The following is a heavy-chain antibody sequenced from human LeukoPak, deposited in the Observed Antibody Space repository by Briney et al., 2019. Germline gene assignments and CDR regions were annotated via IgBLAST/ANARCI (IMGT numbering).Heavy chain of an antibody. D-gene: IGHD2-2*01. V-gene: IGHV3-23*01. CDR1: GFTFSSYA. Sequence: PGGSLRLSCAASGFTFSSYAMSWVRQAPGKGLEWVSAISGSGGSTYYADSVKGRFTISRDNSKNTLYLQMNSLRAEDTAVYYCATLDCSSTGCYGLGRAEYYYYGMDVWGKGTTVTVSS. J-gene: IGHJ6*04. CDR3: ATLDCSSTGCYGLGRAEYYYYGMDV. CDR2: ISGSGGST.